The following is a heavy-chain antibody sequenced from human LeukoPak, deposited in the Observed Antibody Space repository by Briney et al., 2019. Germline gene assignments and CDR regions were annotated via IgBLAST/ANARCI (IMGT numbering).Heavy chain of an antibody. CDR1: EFTFSNYF. Sequence: GGSLSLSCAASEFTFSNYFLHWVRQPPGKGLEWVAAISNDGGNKYHADSVKGRFTISRDNSKNMLYLQMDSLTVEDTAVYYCARESSLRDFGFDCWGQGALVTVSS. V-gene: IGHV3-30-3*01. CDR3: ARESSLRDFGFDC. D-gene: IGHD3-10*01. CDR2: ISNDGGNK. J-gene: IGHJ4*02.